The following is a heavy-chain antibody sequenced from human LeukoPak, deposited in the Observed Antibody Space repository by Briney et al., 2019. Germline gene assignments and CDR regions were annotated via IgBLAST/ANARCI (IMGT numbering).Heavy chain of an antibody. V-gene: IGHV4-30-4*08. CDR3: ARVRRDNGDVRDHDAFDI. CDR2: IYYSGST. J-gene: IGHJ3*02. Sequence: SQTLSLTCTVSGGSISSGDYYWSWIRQPPGKGLEWIGYIYYSGSTYYNPSLKSRVTISVDTSKNQFSLKLSSVTAADTAVYYCARVRRDNGDVRDHDAFDIWGQGTMVTVSS. D-gene: IGHD4-17*01. CDR1: GGSISSGDYY.